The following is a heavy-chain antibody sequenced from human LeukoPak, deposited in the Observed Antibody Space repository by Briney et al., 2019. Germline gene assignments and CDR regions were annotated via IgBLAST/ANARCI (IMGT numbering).Heavy chain of an antibody. CDR3: ARDIVVVPAVRGWFDP. CDR1: GGSISSYY. V-gene: IGHV4-4*07. CDR2: IYTSGST. Sequence: YPSETLSLTCTVSGGSISSYYWSWIRQPAGKGLEWIGRIYTSGSTNYNPSLKSRVTMSVDTSKNQFSLKLSSVTAADTAVYYCARDIVVVPAVRGWFDPWGQGTLVTVSS. D-gene: IGHD2-2*01. J-gene: IGHJ5*02.